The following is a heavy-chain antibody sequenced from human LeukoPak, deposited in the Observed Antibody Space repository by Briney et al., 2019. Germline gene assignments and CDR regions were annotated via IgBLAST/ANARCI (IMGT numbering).Heavy chain of an antibody. J-gene: IGHJ4*02. D-gene: IGHD3-9*01. CDR3: ARLCYDILTGYSQSFFDY. Sequence: GGSLRLSCAASGFTFSSYWMSWVRQAPGKGLEWVANIKQDGSEKYYVDSVKGRFTTSRDNAKNSLYLQMNSLRAEDTAVYYCARLCYDILTGYSQSFFDYWGQGTLVTVSS. CDR1: GFTFSSYW. CDR2: IKQDGSEK. V-gene: IGHV3-7*01.